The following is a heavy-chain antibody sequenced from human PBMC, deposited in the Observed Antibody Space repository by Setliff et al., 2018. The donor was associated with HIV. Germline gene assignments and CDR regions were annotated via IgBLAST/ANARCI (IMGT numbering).Heavy chain of an antibody. V-gene: IGHV4-39*07. CDR3: ARESQQYYDILTGFNYYYGMDV. Sequence: ASETLSLTCTVSGGSISSSSYYWGWIRQPPGKGREWIGSIFYSGSANYNPSLRSPVAISVDTSKNQFSLKLTSVTSADTALYYCARESQQYYDILTGFNYYYGMDVWGRGITVTVSS. J-gene: IGHJ6*02. CDR2: IFYSGSA. D-gene: IGHD3-9*01. CDR1: GGSISSSSYY.